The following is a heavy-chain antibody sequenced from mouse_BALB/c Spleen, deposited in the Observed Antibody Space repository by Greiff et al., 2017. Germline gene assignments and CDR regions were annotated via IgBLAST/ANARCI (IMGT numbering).Heavy chain of an antibody. CDR2: ISCYNGAT. CDR1: GYSFTGYY. J-gene: IGHJ4*01. V-gene: IGHV1S34*01. D-gene: IGHD2-4*01. Sequence: LVKTGASVKISCKASGYSFTGYYMHWVKQSHGKSLEWIGYISCYNGATSYNQKFKGKATFTVDTSSSTAYMQFNSLTSEHSAVYYCARSGITTNAMDYWGQGTSVTVSS. CDR3: ARSGITTNAMDY.